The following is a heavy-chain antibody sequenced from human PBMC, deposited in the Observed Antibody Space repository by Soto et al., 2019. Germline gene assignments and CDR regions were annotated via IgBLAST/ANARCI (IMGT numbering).Heavy chain of an antibody. J-gene: IGHJ4*02. CDR1: GFTFDDYA. V-gene: IGHV3-9*01. Sequence: EVQLVESGGGLVQPGRSLRLSCSASGFTFDDYAMHWVRQAPGKGLQWVSGISWNSRTIGYADSVKGRFTISRDNAKNSLYLQMNSLRAEDTALYFCAKDFNRGGSPYYFDYWGQGTLVTVSS. CDR2: ISWNSRTI. CDR3: AKDFNRGGSPYYFDY. D-gene: IGHD7-27*01.